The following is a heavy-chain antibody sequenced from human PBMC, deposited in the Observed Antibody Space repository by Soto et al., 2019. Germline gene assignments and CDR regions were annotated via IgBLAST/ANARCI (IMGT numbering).Heavy chain of an antibody. Sequence: ESCPTLVNPTQTLTLTCTFSGFSFTTAGVAVGWIGQTPGGALEWLTLIYYHDDRRFSPSLKTRLPLTGDTSNNQVVLSLTNVDPGDTATYFCAHSDGGYEIIYFDFWGQGIPVTVSS. CDR1: GFSFTTAGVA. V-gene: IGHV2-5*01. D-gene: IGHD5-12*01. J-gene: IGHJ4*02. CDR2: IYYHDDR. CDR3: AHSDGGYEIIYFDF.